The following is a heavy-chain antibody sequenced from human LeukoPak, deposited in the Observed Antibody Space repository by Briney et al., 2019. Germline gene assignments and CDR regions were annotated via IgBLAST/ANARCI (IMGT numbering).Heavy chain of an antibody. J-gene: IGHJ6*03. V-gene: IGHV3-74*01. CDR1: GFTFSSYW. CDR2: INSDGSST. Sequence: GGSLRLSCAASGFTFSSYWMHWVRQAPGKGLVWVSRINSDGSSTSYADSAKGRFTISRDNAKNTLYLQMNSLRAEDTAVYYCARETMDTAMVNYYYYYMDVWGKGTTVTISS. D-gene: IGHD5-18*01. CDR3: ARETMDTAMVNYYYYYMDV.